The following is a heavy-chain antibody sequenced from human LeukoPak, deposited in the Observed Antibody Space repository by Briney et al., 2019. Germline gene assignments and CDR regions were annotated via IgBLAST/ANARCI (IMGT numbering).Heavy chain of an antibody. J-gene: IGHJ6*04. CDR1: GGSISSGGYY. CDR2: IYYSGST. V-gene: IGHV4-31*11. CDR3: ARDRRGVDYYYGMDV. D-gene: IGHD2-21*01. Sequence: PSETLSLTCAVSGGSISSGGYYWSWIRQHPGKGLEWIGYIYYSGSTYYNPSLKSRLTISVDTSKNRFSLKLSPVTAADTAVYYCARDRRGVDYYYGMDVWGKGTTVTVSS.